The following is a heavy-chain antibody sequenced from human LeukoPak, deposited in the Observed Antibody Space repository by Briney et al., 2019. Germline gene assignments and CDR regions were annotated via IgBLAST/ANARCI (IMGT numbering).Heavy chain of an antibody. V-gene: IGHV4-39*07. Sequence: SETLSLTCTVSGGSISSSSYYWGWIRQPPGKGLEWIGSIYYSGSTYYNPSLKSRVTISVDTSKNQFSLKLSSVTAADTAVYYCARDVPHSSSWYGWFDPWGQGTLVTVSS. CDR3: ARDVPHSSSWYGWFDP. CDR2: IYYSGST. CDR1: GGSISSSSYY. D-gene: IGHD6-13*01. J-gene: IGHJ5*02.